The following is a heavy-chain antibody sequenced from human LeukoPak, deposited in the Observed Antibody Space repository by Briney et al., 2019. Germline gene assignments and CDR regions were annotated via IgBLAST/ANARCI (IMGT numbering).Heavy chain of an antibody. D-gene: IGHD3-10*01. V-gene: IGHV3-33*01. CDR1: GFTFSSYG. CDR3: ARDGRGFGDPSAFDI. Sequence: GRSLGLSCAASGFTFSSYGMHWVRQAPGKGLEWVAVIWYDGSNKYYADSVKGRFTISRDNSKNTLYLQMNSLRAEDTAVYYCARDGRGFGDPSAFDIWGQGTMVTVSS. J-gene: IGHJ3*02. CDR2: IWYDGSNK.